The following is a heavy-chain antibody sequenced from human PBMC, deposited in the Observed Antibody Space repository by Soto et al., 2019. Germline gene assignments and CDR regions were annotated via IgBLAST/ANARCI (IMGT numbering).Heavy chain of an antibody. D-gene: IGHD1-26*01. CDR1: GGSISSHC. V-gene: IGHV4-59*11. J-gene: IGHJ6*02. CDR2: IYYRGST. CDR3: ARDGREASGMDV. Sequence: SETLSLTCTVSGGSISSHCWSWVRQAPGKGLEWIGHIYYRGSTSYNPSLRSRSTISVDTSNNQFSLKLNSVTTADTAVYYCARDGREASGMDVWGQGTKVTVSS.